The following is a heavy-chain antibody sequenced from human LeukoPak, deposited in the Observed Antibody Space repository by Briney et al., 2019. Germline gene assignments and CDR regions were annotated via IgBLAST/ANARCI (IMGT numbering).Heavy chain of an antibody. CDR3: ARGGVNYKIAGP. D-gene: IGHD3-10*01. V-gene: IGHV4-59*01. Sequence: SETLSLTCTVSGGSITSYYWSWIRQPPGKGLEWIGYIYYSGSTNYNTSLKSRVTISVDTSKNQFSLKLSSVTAADTAVYYCARGGVNYKIAGPWGQGALVTVSS. J-gene: IGHJ5*02. CDR2: IYYSGST. CDR1: GGSITSYY.